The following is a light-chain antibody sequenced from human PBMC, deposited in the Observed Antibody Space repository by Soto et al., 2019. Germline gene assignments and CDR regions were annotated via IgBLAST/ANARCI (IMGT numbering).Light chain of an antibody. Sequence: IQQPRSPSSLSASVGDRGTITCRASQGIRNDLGWYQQKPGKAPKLLIYAASSLQSGVPSRFSGSGSGTDFTLTISRLEPEDFAVYYCQQYGYSPITFGQGTRLEI. CDR1: QGIRND. J-gene: IGKJ5*01. CDR2: AAS. CDR3: QQYGYSPIT. V-gene: IGKV1-6*01.